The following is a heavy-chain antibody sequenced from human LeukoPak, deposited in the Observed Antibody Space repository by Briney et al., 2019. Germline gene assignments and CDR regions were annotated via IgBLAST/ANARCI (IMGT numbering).Heavy chain of an antibody. J-gene: IGHJ4*02. CDR2: IYYSGST. CDR3: ARLDYDFWSNEYYFDY. D-gene: IGHD3-3*01. CDR1: GGPISIYY. V-gene: IGHV4-59*01. Sequence: SETLSLTCTVSGGPISIYYWSWIRQPPGKGLEWIGYIYYSGSTNYNPSLKSRLTISVDTSKNQFSLKLSSVTAADTAVYYCARLDYDFWSNEYYFDYWGQGTLVTVCS.